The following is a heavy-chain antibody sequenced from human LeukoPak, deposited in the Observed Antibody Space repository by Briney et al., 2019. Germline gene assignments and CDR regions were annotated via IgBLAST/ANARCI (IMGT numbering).Heavy chain of an antibody. D-gene: IGHD3-3*01. V-gene: IGHV3-30*04. CDR3: AKSRSDVVDY. CDR1: GFTFSSYA. J-gene: IGHJ4*02. Sequence: PGGSLRLSCAASGFTFSSYAMHWVRQAPGKGLEGVAVISYDGSNKYYADSVKGRFTISRDNSKNTLYLQMNSLRAEDTAVYYCAKSRSDVVDYWGQGTLVTVSS. CDR2: ISYDGSNK.